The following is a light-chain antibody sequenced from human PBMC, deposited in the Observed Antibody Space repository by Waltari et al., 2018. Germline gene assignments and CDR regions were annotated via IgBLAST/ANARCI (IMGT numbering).Light chain of an antibody. CDR1: QEISGA. V-gene: IGKV1-12*01. CDR2: AVS. J-gene: IGKJ1*01. CDR3: QQGSAFPPT. Sequence: EIQMTQSPSSVSASVGDRVTITCRAGQEISGALAWYQQKPGQAPNLLIYAVSTLQSGVPPRFSGSGSGTDFTLTISGLQPEDVATYYCQQGSAFPPTFGQGTNVEIK.